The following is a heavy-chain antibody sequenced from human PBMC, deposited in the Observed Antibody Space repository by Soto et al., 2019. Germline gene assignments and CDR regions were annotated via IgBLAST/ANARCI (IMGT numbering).Heavy chain of an antibody. CDR1: CGSVSSGSYY. J-gene: IGHJ4*02. CDR2: IYYSGST. D-gene: IGHD3-22*01. V-gene: IGHV4-61*01. Sequence: SETLSLTCTVSCGSVSSGSYYWSWIRQPPGKGLEWIGYIYYSGSTNYNPSLKSRVTTSVDTSKNQFSLKLSSVTAADTAVYYCARSLYYDSSGYFDYWGQGTLVTVSS. CDR3: ARSLYYDSSGYFDY.